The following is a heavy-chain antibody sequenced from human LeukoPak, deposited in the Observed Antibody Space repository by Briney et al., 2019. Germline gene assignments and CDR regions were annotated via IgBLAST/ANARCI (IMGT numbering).Heavy chain of an antibody. J-gene: IGHJ4*02. V-gene: IGHV3-23*01. Sequence: GSLRLSCAASGFTFSNYALTWVRQAPGKGLEWVSAISGSGGSTYYADSVKGRFTTSRDNSKNTLYLQMNSLRAEDTAVYYCAKAISLMIVGTFDYWGQGTLVTVSS. CDR2: ISGSGGST. CDR3: AKAISLMIVGTFDY. CDR1: GFTFSNYA. D-gene: IGHD3-22*01.